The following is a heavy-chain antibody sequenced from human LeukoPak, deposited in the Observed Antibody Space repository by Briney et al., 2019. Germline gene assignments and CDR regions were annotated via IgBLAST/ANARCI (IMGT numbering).Heavy chain of an antibody. CDR1: GGSISSSSYY. J-gene: IGHJ4*02. CDR2: IYYSGST. D-gene: IGHD3-9*01. Sequence: PSETLSLTCTVSGGSISSSSYYWGWIRQPPGKGLEWIGSIYYSGSTYCNPSLKSRVTISVDTSKNQFSLKLSSVTAADTAVYYCARHAPSYDILTGYFPTTFDYWGQGTLVTVSS. V-gene: IGHV4-39*01. CDR3: ARHAPSYDILTGYFPTTFDY.